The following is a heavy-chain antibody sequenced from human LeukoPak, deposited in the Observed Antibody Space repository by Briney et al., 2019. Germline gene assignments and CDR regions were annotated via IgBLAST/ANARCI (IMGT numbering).Heavy chain of an antibody. CDR1: GLAFSDYK. Sequence: GGSMRLSCAASGLAFSDYKMHWVRQAPRKGLEWVSVIGRYGGDIHYADSVEGRFTISRDNSKNTLYLQMNSLRVEDTAIYYCAKYAPPTTVVTRFFDSWGQGTLVTVSS. CDR2: IGRYGGDI. D-gene: IGHD4-23*01. CDR3: AKYAPPTTVVTRFFDS. V-gene: IGHV3-23*01. J-gene: IGHJ4*02.